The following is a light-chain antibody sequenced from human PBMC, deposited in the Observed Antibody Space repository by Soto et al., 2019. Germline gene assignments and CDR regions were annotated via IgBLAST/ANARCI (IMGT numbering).Light chain of an antibody. CDR3: CSYASSSTYWV. V-gene: IGLV2-23*01. Sequence: QSALTQPASVSGSPGQSITISCTGTSSDAGSYNFVSWYQQHPGKAPKVMIYEDSKRPSGVSNRFSGSKSGNRASLTISGLQAEDEADYYCCSYASSSTYWVFGGGTKVTVL. J-gene: IGLJ3*02. CDR1: SSDAGSYNF. CDR2: EDS.